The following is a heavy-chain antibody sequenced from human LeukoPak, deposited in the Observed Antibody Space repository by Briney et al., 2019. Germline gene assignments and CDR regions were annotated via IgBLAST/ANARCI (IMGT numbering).Heavy chain of an antibody. CDR3: ARGEADYDFWSGYTGFDY. J-gene: IGHJ4*02. D-gene: IGHD3-3*01. V-gene: IGHV1-46*01. CDR1: GYTFTSYY. Sequence: GASVKVSRKASGYTFTSYYMHWVRQAPGQGLEWMGIINPSGGSTSYAQKFQGRVTMTRDTSTSTVYMELSSLRSEDTAVYYCARGEADYDFWSGYTGFDYWGQGTLVTVSS. CDR2: INPSGGST.